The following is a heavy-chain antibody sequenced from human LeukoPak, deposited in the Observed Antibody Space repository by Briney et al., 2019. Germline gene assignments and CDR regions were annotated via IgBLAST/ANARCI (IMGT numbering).Heavy chain of an antibody. CDR1: GFTFSSYW. CDR2: INSDGSST. CDR3: ARDLLGNSGSYLRHPNGPPFDY. D-gene: IGHD1-26*01. V-gene: IGHV3-74*01. Sequence: GGSLRLSCAASGFTFSSYWMHWVRQAPGKGLVWVSRINSDGSSTSYADSVEGRFTISRDNAKNTLYLQMNSLRAEDTAVYYCARDLLGNSGSYLRHPNGPPFDYWGQGTLVTVSS. J-gene: IGHJ4*02.